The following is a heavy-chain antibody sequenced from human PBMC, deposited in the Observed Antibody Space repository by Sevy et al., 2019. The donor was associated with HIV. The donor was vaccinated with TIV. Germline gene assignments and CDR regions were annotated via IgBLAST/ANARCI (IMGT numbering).Heavy chain of an antibody. Sequence: GGSLRLSCAASGFTVSSNYMSWVRQAPGKGLEWVSVIYSGGSTYYADSVKGRFTISRDNSKNTLYIQMNSLRAEDTAVYYCASERYCGGDCYNFDYWGQGTLVTVSS. D-gene: IGHD2-21*02. CDR1: GFTVSSNY. CDR3: ASERYCGGDCYNFDY. V-gene: IGHV3-53*01. J-gene: IGHJ4*02. CDR2: IYSGGST.